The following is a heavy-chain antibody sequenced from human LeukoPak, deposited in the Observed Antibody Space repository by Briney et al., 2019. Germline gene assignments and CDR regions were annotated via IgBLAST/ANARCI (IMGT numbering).Heavy chain of an antibody. D-gene: IGHD3-3*01. Sequence: SETLSLTCAVYGGSFSGYYWSWIRQPPGKRLEWIGEINHSGSTNYNPSLKSRVTISVDTSKNQFSLKLSSVTAADTAVYYCAGTYYDFWSGLKRGPYYFDYWGQGTLVTVSS. CDR3: AGTYYDFWSGLKRGPYYFDY. CDR1: GGSFSGYY. CDR2: INHSGST. J-gene: IGHJ4*02. V-gene: IGHV4-34*01.